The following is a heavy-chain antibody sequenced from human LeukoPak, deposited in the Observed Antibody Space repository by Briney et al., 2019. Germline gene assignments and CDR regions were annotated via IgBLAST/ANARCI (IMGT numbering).Heavy chain of an antibody. CDR2: IYYSGST. Sequence: SETLSLTCTVSGGSISSYYWSWIRQPPGKGLEWIGYIYYSGSTNYNPSLKSRVTISVDTSKNQFSLKLGSVTAADTAVYYCARLNYYDSSGYYGLDYWGQGTLVTVSS. J-gene: IGHJ4*02. CDR3: ARLNYYDSSGYYGLDY. D-gene: IGHD3-22*01. V-gene: IGHV4-59*08. CDR1: GGSISSYY.